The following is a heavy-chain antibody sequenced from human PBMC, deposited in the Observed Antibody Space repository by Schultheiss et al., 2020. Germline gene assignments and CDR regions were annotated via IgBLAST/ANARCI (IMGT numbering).Heavy chain of an antibody. V-gene: IGHV3-30*01. Sequence: GGSLRLSCEASGFTFSSYAMSWVRQAPGKGLEWVAVISYDGSNKYYADSVKGRFTISRDNSKNTLYLQMNSLRAEDTAVYYCAREVANSWQQPSYWYFDLWGRGTLVTVSS. J-gene: IGHJ2*01. CDR2: ISYDGSNK. CDR3: AREVANSWQQPSYWYFDL. CDR1: GFTFSSYA. D-gene: IGHD6-13*01.